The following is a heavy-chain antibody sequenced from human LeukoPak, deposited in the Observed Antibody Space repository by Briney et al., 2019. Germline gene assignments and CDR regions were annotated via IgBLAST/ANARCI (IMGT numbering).Heavy chain of an antibody. Sequence: GGSLRLSCAASGFTFSTYAMTWVRQAPGKGLEWVSDISGTGGRTYYADSVKGRFTISRDNSKNTVDLLMNSLRAEDTAIYYCARDVPYYYDSSGYYSPFDCWGQGTLVTVSS. CDR1: GFTFSTYA. J-gene: IGHJ4*02. CDR3: ARDVPYYYDSSGYYSPFDC. V-gene: IGHV3-23*01. D-gene: IGHD3-22*01. CDR2: ISGTGGRT.